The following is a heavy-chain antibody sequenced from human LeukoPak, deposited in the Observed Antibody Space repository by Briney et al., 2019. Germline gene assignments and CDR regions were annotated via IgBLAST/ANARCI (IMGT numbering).Heavy chain of an antibody. J-gene: IGHJ5*02. D-gene: IGHD2-15*01. Sequence: SETLSLTCTVSGGSISSTIYYWGWILQPPGKGLEWIGSIYYSGSTYYNPSLKSRVTISVDTSKNQFSLKLSSVTAADTAVYYCARQRGYCSGGSCYGRWFDPWGQGTLVTVSS. CDR3: ARQRGYCSGGSCYGRWFDP. CDR2: IYYSGST. CDR1: GGSISSTIYY. V-gene: IGHV4-39*01.